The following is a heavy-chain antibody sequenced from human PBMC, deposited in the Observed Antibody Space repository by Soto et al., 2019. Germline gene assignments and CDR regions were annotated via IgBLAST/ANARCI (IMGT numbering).Heavy chain of an antibody. Sequence: ASVKVSCKASGGTFSSYTISWVRQAPGQGLEWMGRIIPILGIANYAQKFQGRVTITADKSTSTAYMELSSLRSEDTAVYYCARDSRNGSGSSKVWGPSLTMDVWGKGTTVTVSS. CDR2: IIPILGIA. D-gene: IGHD3-10*01. V-gene: IGHV1-69*04. CDR1: GGTFSSYT. CDR3: ARDSRNGSGSSKVWGPSLTMDV. J-gene: IGHJ6*04.